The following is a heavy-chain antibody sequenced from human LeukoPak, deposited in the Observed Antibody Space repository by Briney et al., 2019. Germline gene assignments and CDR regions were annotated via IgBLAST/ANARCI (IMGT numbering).Heavy chain of an antibody. D-gene: IGHD3-16*01. CDR1: GYTFTSYY. V-gene: IGHV1-46*01. Sequence: WASVKVSCKASGYTFTSYYMHWVRQAPGQGLEWMGIINPSGGSTSYAQKFQGRVTMTRDTSISTAYMELSRLRSDDTAVYYCASPIENYDLDYWGQGTLVTVSS. CDR3: ASPIENYDLDY. J-gene: IGHJ4*02. CDR2: INPSGGST.